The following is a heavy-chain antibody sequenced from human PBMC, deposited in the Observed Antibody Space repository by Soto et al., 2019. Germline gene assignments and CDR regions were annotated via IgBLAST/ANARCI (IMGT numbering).Heavy chain of an antibody. D-gene: IGHD3-22*01. J-gene: IGHJ2*01. CDR2: IYHSGST. V-gene: IGHV4-30-2*01. CDR1: GGSISSGGYS. CDR3: ARATYYYDSSGYPPHWYFDL. Sequence: SETLSLTCAVSGGSISSGGYSWSWIRQPPGKCLEWIGYIYHSGSTYYNPSLKSRVTISVDRSKNQFSLKLSSVTAADTAVYYCARATYYYDSSGYPPHWYFDLWGRGTLVTVSS.